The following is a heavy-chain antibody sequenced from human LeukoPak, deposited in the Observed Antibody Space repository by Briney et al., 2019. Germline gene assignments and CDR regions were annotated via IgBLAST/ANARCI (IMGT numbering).Heavy chain of an antibody. Sequence: GGSLRVSCAASGFIFSRYPMHWVRQGLGEGLEAVSAISEDTFRTYYARSVKGRFTVSRDNSKNTVFLQMDNLRVEDMGIYYCAKEDVGGFDAWGQGTLVTVSS. J-gene: IGHJ4*02. CDR2: ISEDTFRT. CDR3: AKEDVGGFDA. CDR1: GFIFSRYP. V-gene: IGHV3-64*01. D-gene: IGHD5-24*01.